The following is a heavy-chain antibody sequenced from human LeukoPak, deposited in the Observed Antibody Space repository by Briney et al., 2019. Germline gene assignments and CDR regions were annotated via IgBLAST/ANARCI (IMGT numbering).Heavy chain of an antibody. CDR3: AKLGVAADYYYYMDV. CDR1: GFTFSSYS. J-gene: IGHJ6*03. CDR2: ISSSSSYI. Sequence: GGSLRLSCAASGFTFSSYSMNWVRQAPGKGLEWVSSISSSSSYIYYADPVKGRFTISRDNAKNSLYLQMNSLRAEDTAVYYCAKLGVAADYYYYMDVWGKGTTVTISS. V-gene: IGHV3-21*01. D-gene: IGHD6-19*01.